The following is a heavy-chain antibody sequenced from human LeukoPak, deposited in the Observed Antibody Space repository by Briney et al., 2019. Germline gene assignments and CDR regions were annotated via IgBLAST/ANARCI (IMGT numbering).Heavy chain of an antibody. Sequence: RTGGSLRLSCSASGFTFSSYAMHWVRQAPGKGLGYVSAISSNGGSTHYADSVKGRFTISRDNSKNTLYLQMSSLRAEDTAVYYCVTSERWLRTWGQGTLVTVSS. CDR1: GFTFSSYA. CDR3: VTSERWLRT. CDR2: ISSNGGST. V-gene: IGHV3-64D*06. D-gene: IGHD5-12*01. J-gene: IGHJ5*02.